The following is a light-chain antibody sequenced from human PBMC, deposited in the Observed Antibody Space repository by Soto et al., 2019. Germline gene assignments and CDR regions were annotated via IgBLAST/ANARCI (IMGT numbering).Light chain of an antibody. Sequence: EMMMTQSPATLSVSTGERATLSCRASQSVSSNLAWYQQKPGQAPRLLIYGASTRATGIPARFSGSGSGTEFTLTISSLQSEDFAVYYCQQYNNWPWTFGQGTKVDIK. J-gene: IGKJ1*01. CDR3: QQYNNWPWT. V-gene: IGKV3-15*01. CDR1: QSVSSN. CDR2: GAS.